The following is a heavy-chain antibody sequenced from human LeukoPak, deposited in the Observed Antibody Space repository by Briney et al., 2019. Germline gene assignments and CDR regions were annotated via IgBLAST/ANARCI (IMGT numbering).Heavy chain of an antibody. Sequence: GRSLRLSCAASGLTFSSYGMHWVRQAPAKGLEWVAVIWYDGSNKYYADSVKGRFTISRDNSKNTLYLQMNSLRAEDTAVYYCARDGYCSSTSCYKGDYYYYGMDVWGQGTTVTVSS. D-gene: IGHD2-2*02. CDR1: GLTFSSYG. J-gene: IGHJ6*02. V-gene: IGHV3-33*01. CDR2: IWYDGSNK. CDR3: ARDGYCSSTSCYKGDYYYYGMDV.